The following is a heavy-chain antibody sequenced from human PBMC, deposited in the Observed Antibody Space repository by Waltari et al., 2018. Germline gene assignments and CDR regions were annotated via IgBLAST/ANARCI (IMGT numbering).Heavy chain of an antibody. D-gene: IGHD4-17*01. CDR1: GYSISSGYY. Sequence: QVQLQESGPGLVKPSETLSLTCAVSGYSISSGYYWGWIRQPPGKGLGWIGSIYHSWSTYYNPSLKSRVTISVDTSKNQFSLKLSSVTAADTAVYYCARDEDYGDYIDAFDIWGQGTMVTVSS. J-gene: IGHJ3*02. CDR2: IYHSWST. CDR3: ARDEDYGDYIDAFDI. V-gene: IGHV4-38-2*02.